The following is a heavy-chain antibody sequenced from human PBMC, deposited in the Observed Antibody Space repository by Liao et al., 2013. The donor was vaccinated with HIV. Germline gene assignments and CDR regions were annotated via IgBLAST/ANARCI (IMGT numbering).Heavy chain of an antibody. CDR1: GGSISTYY. CDR2: INHSGST. CDR3: ARGGRLTYSGSYPLRY. V-gene: IGHV4-34*01. D-gene: IGHD3-10*01. J-gene: IGHJ4*02. Sequence: QVQLQESGPGLVKPSETLSLTCTVSGGSISTYYWSWIRQPPGKGLEWIGEINHSGSTNYNPSLTSRVTFSVDTSKNQFSLKLSSVTAADTAVYYCARGGRLTYSGSYPLRYWGQGTLVTVSS.